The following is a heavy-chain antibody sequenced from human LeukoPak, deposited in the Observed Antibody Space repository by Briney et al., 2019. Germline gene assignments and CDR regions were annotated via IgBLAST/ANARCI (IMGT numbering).Heavy chain of an antibody. CDR3: ARLEMATITY. Sequence: SETPSVTCTVSGGSISSSSYYWGWIRQPPGKGLEGIGSIYYGGSTYYNPSLKSRVTISVDTSKNQFSLKLSSVTAADTAVYYCARLEMATITYWGQGTLVTVSS. V-gene: IGHV4-39*01. J-gene: IGHJ4*02. CDR1: GGSISSSSYY. D-gene: IGHD5-24*01. CDR2: IYYGGST.